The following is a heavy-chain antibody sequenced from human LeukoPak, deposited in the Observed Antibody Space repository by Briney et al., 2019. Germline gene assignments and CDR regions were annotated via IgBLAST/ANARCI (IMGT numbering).Heavy chain of an antibody. CDR1: GDSISSYY. J-gene: IGHJ4*02. D-gene: IGHD6-19*01. Sequence: SETLSLTCTVSGDSISSYYWSWIRQPPGKGLEWIGSVFYSGRDYYKPSLKSRVSISVDTSKNQFSLKVSSLTAADTAVYYCARQGIAVAGMFDNWGQGTLVTVSS. V-gene: IGHV4-59*08. CDR2: VFYSGRD. CDR3: ARQGIAVAGMFDN.